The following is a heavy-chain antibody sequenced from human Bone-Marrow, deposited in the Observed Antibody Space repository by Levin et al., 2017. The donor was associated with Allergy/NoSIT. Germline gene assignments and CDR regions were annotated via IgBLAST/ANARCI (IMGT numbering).Heavy chain of an antibody. CDR1: GFTFSLYD. CDR2: ISTSSDYK. D-gene: IGHD7-27*01. CDR3: ARPRTGRSSVMDV. Sequence: PGESLKISCAASGFTFSLYDMNWVRQAPGKGLEWVSSISTSSDYKYYADSVKGRFTISRDNAKKSLYLQMETLRAEDTAVYYCARPRTGRSSVMDVWGKGTTVTVSS. V-gene: IGHV3-21*01. J-gene: IGHJ6*04.